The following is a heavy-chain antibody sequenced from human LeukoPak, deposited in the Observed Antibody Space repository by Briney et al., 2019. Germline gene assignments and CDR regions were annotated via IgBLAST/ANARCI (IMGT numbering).Heavy chain of an antibody. D-gene: IGHD6-19*01. CDR1: GFTFSSYG. V-gene: IGHV3-30*03. J-gene: IGHJ4*02. Sequence: GGSLRLSCAASGFTFSSYGMHWVRQAPGKGLEWVAVISYDGSNKYYADSVKGRFTISRDNSKNTLYLQMNSLRAEDTAVYYCASSTYSSGWYAVVFYYWGQGTLVTVSS. CDR2: ISYDGSNK. CDR3: ASSTYSSGWYAVVFYY.